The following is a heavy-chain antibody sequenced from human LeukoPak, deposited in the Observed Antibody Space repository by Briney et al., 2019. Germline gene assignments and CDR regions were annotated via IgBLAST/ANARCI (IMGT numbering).Heavy chain of an antibody. CDR1: GASIRGSSYY. CDR3: ARYVVVVAAAYYFDY. J-gene: IGHJ4*02. V-gene: IGHV4-39*01. D-gene: IGHD2-15*01. Sequence: PSETLSLTCTVSGASIRGSSYYWGWIRQPPGKGLEWIGSIYYSGSTYYNPSLKSRVSISVETSKNQFSLKLSSVTAADTAVYYCARYVVVVAAAYYFDYWGQGTLVTVSS. CDR2: IYYSGST.